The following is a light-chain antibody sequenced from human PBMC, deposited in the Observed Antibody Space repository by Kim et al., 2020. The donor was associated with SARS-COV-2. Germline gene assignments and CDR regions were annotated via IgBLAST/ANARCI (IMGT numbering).Light chain of an antibody. CDR3: QQYYSLPLT. J-gene: IGKJ4*01. Sequence: DIVMTQSPDSLAVSLGERATINCKSSQSVLYSSNNRNRLAWYQQKPGQPPKLLIYWASTRESGVPDRFSGSGSGTDFTLTISSLQAEDGAVYYCQQYYSLPLTFGGGTKVDIK. CDR1: QSVLYSSNNRNR. CDR2: WAS. V-gene: IGKV4-1*01.